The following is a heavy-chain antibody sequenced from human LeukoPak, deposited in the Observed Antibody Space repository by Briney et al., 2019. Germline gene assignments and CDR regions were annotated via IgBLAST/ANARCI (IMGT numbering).Heavy chain of an antibody. CDR2: INPNSGGT. V-gene: IGHV1-2*02. CDR1: GYTFTGYY. CDR3: ARGVLLELRCVGTNY. Sequence: ASVKVSCTASGYTFTGYYMHWVRQAPGQGLEWMGWINPNSGGTNYAQKSQDKVTRTRDTSISTAYMELSRLGSDDTAVYYCARGVLLELRCVGTNYWGQGTLVTVSS. J-gene: IGHJ4*02. D-gene: IGHD1-7*01.